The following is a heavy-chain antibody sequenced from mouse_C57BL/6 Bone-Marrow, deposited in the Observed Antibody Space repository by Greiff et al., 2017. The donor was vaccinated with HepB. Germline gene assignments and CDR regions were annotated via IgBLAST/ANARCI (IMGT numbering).Heavy chain of an antibody. V-gene: IGHV10-3*01. CDR1: GFTFNTYA. Sequence: EVQVVESGGGLVQPKGSLKLSCAASGFTFNTYAMHWVRQAPGKGLEWVARIRSKSSNYATYYADSVKDRFTISRDDSQSMLYLQMNNLKTEDTAMYYCVRERLGFDYDYFDYWGQGTTLTVSS. J-gene: IGHJ2*01. CDR3: VRERLGFDYDYFDY. D-gene: IGHD2-4*01. CDR2: IRSKSSNYAT.